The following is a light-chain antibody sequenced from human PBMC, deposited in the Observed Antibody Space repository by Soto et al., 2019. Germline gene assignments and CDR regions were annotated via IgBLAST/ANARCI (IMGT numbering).Light chain of an antibody. CDR1: SSDVGAYNY. Sequence: QSVLTQPASVSGSPGQSITISCTGTSSDVGAYNYVSWYQHHPGKAPKLMIYDVSNRPSGVSDRFSGSKSGNTASLTISGLQAEDEADYYCSSYTSSSTLVLFGGGTKVTVL. CDR3: SSYTSSSTLVL. V-gene: IGLV2-14*03. CDR2: DVS. J-gene: IGLJ2*01.